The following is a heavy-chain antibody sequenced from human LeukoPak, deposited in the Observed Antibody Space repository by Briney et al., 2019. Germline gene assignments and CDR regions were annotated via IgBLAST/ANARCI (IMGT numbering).Heavy chain of an antibody. CDR2: IRYDGSNK. D-gene: IGHD3-22*01. V-gene: IGHV3-30*02. CDR3: AKAQYYYDTSGVYYFDY. CDR1: GFTFSSYG. Sequence: GGSLRLSCAASGFTFSSYGMHWVRQAPGMGLEWVTFIRYDGSNKYYAESVKGRFTISRDNSKNTLYLQMNSLRGEDTAVYYCAKAQYYYDTSGVYYFDYWGQGTLVTVSS. J-gene: IGHJ4*02.